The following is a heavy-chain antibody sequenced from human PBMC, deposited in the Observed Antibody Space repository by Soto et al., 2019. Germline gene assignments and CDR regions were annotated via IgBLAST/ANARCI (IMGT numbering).Heavy chain of an antibody. Sequence: EVHLVESGGGLVQPGGSLRLSCAASGFTLSDHYMDWVRQAPGKGLEWVARSRNKDHSYSTEYAASVKGRFTIPRDDSQNSLYLLMTSLKAEDTAVYYCVRGHWSFDYWGQGTVVTVSS. CDR3: VRGHWSFDY. D-gene: IGHD2-8*02. CDR1: GFTLSDHY. V-gene: IGHV3-72*01. CDR2: SRNKDHSYST. J-gene: IGHJ4*02.